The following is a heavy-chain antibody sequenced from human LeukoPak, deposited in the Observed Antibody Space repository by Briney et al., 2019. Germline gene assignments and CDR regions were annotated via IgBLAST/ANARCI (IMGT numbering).Heavy chain of an antibody. V-gene: IGHV4-39*07. CDR1: GGSISSSNYY. CDR3: AREPSSSWYSSDY. J-gene: IGHJ4*02. Sequence: SETLSLTCTVSGGSISSSNYYWGWIRQPPGKGLEWIGSIYYSGSTYYNPSLKSRVTISVDTSKNQFSLKLSSVTAADTAVYYCAREPSSSWYSSDYWGQGTLVTVSS. D-gene: IGHD6-13*01. CDR2: IYYSGST.